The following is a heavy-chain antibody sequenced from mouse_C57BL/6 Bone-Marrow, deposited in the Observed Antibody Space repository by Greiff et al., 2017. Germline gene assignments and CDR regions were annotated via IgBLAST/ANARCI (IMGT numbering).Heavy chain of an antibody. V-gene: IGHV1-64*01. CDR1: GYTFTSYW. CDR3: AMYYYVSSSAWFAY. J-gene: IGHJ3*01. CDR2: IHPNSGST. Sequence: QVQLQQPGAELVKPGASVKLSCKASGYTFTSYWMHWVKQRPGQGLEWIGMIHPNSGSTNYNEKFKSKATLTVDKSSSTAYMQLISLTSEDPAVYYCAMYYYVSSSAWFAYWGQGTLVTVSA. D-gene: IGHD1-1*01.